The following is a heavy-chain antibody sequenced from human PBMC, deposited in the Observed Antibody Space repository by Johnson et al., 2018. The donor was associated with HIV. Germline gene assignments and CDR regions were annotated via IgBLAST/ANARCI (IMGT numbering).Heavy chain of an antibody. D-gene: IGHD3-22*01. J-gene: IGHJ3*02. CDR1: GFTFSSSA. Sequence: QVQLVESGGGLVQPGGSLRLSCAASGFTFSSSAMHWVRQAPGKGLEWVAGISYDGSNQYYADSVTGRFTISRDNSNNTLYLQMNSLRVEDTAVYLCARGRISMKVVDLRGGGFDIWGQGTMVTVSS. CDR2: ISYDGSNQ. V-gene: IGHV3-30*04. CDR3: ARGRISMKVVDLRGGGFDI.